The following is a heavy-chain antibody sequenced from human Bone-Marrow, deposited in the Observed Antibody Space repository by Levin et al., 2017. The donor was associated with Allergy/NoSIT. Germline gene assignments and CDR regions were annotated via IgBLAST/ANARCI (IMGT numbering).Heavy chain of an antibody. Sequence: GGSLRLSCAASGFTFSDYFMSWIRQAPGKGLEWISYISGSTIYTNYADSVKGRFTISRDNAKNSLFLQMNSLTAEDTALYYCVRTQQQLGGGDFDYWGQGTLVTVSS. CDR1: GFTFSDYF. V-gene: IGHV3-11*03. CDR3: VRTQQQLGGGDFDY. D-gene: IGHD6-13*01. J-gene: IGHJ4*02. CDR2: ISGSTIYT.